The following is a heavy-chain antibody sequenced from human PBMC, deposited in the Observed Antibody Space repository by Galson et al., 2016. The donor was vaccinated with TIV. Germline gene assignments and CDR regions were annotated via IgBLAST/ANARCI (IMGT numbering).Heavy chain of an antibody. Sequence: ETLSLTCAVSGYSLNSGYYWGWIRQPPGKGLEWIGSIYHSGSTYYTPSLKSRITMSVDTSKNQSSLSLSSVTAADTADYYCATSHVGKYEDSGSFDSWGQGTLVTVSS. CDR3: ATSHVGKYEDSGSFDS. CDR2: IYHSGST. J-gene: IGHJ4*02. D-gene: IGHD3-22*01. CDR1: GYSLNSGYY. V-gene: IGHV4-38-2*01.